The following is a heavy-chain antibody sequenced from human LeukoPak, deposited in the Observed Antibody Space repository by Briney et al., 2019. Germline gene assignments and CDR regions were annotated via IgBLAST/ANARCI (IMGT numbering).Heavy chain of an antibody. Sequence: PSETLSLTCAVSGGSLSSGGYSWRWIRQPPGKGLEWIGYIYHSGSTYYNPSLKSRVAVSVDRSKNQFSLKLSSVTAADTAVYYCARAFLSYFDYWGQGTLVTVSS. J-gene: IGHJ4*02. CDR3: ARAFLSYFDY. V-gene: IGHV4-30-2*01. CDR2: IYHSGST. CDR1: GGSLSSGGYS.